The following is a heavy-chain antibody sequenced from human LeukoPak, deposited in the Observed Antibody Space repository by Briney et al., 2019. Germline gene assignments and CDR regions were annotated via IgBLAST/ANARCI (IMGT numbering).Heavy chain of an antibody. CDR2: IYYSGST. Sequence: SETLSLTCTVSGGSISSSSYYWGWIRQPPGKGLEWIGSIYYSGSTYYNPSPKSRVTISVDTSKNQFSLKLSAVTAADTAVYYCARESNNWFDPWGQGTLVTVSS. J-gene: IGHJ5*02. CDR1: GGSISSSSYY. CDR3: ARESNNWFDP. V-gene: IGHV4-39*07.